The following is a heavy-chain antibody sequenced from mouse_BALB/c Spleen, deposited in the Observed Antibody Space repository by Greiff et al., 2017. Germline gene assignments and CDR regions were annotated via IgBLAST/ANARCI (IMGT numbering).Heavy chain of an antibody. Sequence: QVQLQQSGAELAKPGASVKMSCKASGYTFTSYWMHWVQQRPGQGLEWIGYINPSAGYTEYNQQFTDKATFTADKSASTAFMQLSTLTSEDTAVYNCARSGGHGGLDYWGQGTTLTVSS. J-gene: IGHJ2*01. D-gene: IGHD1-1*02. CDR3: ARSGGHGGLDY. CDR2: INPSAGYT. CDR1: GYTFTSYW. V-gene: IGHV1-7*01.